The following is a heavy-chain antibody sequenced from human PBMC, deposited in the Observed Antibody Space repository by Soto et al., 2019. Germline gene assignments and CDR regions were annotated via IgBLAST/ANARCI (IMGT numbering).Heavy chain of an antibody. CDR2: ISAYNGNT. Sequence: QVQLVQSGAEVKKPGASVKVSCKASGYTFTSYGISWVRQAPGQGLEWMGWISAYNGNTNYAQKLQGRVTMTTDTSTSAAYMELRSLRSDDTAVYYCARVTMIVVIGAYYGMDVWGQGTTVTVSS. V-gene: IGHV1-18*01. CDR3: ARVTMIVVIGAYYGMDV. D-gene: IGHD3-22*01. CDR1: GYTFTSYG. J-gene: IGHJ6*02.